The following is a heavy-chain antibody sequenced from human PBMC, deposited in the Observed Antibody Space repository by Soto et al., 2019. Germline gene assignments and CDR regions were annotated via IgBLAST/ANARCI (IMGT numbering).Heavy chain of an antibody. Sequence: QVQLVQSGAEVKQPGSSVKVSCKVSGDTFNNYGFSWVRQAPGQGLEWMGGIIPLLGTTNYAQKFQARVMISADESTRTAYMELSSLRSNDTAVYFCARRGLDGQRVGQGPYFDSWGQGTLVIVSS. CDR2: IIPLLGTT. D-gene: IGHD1-26*01. CDR3: ARRGLDGQRVGQGPYFDS. J-gene: IGHJ4*02. CDR1: GDTFNNYG. V-gene: IGHV1-69*01.